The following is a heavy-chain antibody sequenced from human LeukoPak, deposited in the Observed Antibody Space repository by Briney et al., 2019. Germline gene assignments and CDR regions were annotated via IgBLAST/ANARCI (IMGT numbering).Heavy chain of an antibody. J-gene: IGHJ4*02. Sequence: SETLSLTCTVSGGSISSYYWSWIRQPPGKGLEWIGYIYYSGSTNYNPSLKSRVTISVDTSKNQFSLKLSSVTAADTAVYYCARAFIAAAGREGYYFDYWGQGTLVTVSS. CDR3: ARAFIAAAGREGYYFDY. V-gene: IGHV4-59*01. D-gene: IGHD6-13*01. CDR1: GGSISSYY. CDR2: IYYSGST.